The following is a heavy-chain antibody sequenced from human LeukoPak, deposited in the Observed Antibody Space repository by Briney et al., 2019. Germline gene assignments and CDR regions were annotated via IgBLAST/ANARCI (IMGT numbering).Heavy chain of an antibody. Sequence: GGSLRLSCAASGFTFSSYGMHWVRQAPGKGLEWVALIWNDGSNKDYADSVKGRFTISRDNSKNTLYLQMNSLRAEDTAVYYYARSRASSGLLGYWGQGTLVTVSS. D-gene: IGHD6-19*01. V-gene: IGHV3-33*01. CDR1: GFTFSSYG. CDR2: IWNDGSNK. J-gene: IGHJ4*02. CDR3: ARSRASSGLLGY.